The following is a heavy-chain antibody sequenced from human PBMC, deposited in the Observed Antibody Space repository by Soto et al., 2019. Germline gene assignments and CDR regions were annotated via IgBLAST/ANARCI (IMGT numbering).Heavy chain of an antibody. D-gene: IGHD2-2*01. V-gene: IGHV4-34*01. J-gene: IGHJ5*02. CDR2: INHSGST. Sequence: QVQLQQWGAGLLKPSETLSLTCAVYGGSFSGYYWSWIRQPRGKGLEWIGEINHSGSTHYNPSLKSRVTISVDTSKNQFSLKLSSVTAADTAVYYCARAIVIVVVPAADIGTSNWFDPWGQGTLVTVSS. CDR1: GGSFSGYY. CDR3: ARAIVIVVVPAADIGTSNWFDP.